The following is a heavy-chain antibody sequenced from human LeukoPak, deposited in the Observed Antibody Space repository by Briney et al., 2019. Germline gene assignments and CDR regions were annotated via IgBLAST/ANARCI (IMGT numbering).Heavy chain of an antibody. J-gene: IGHJ6*03. V-gene: IGHV1-8*01. Sequence: GASVKVSCKASGYTFTSYDINWVRQATGQGLEWMGWMNPNSGNTGYAQKFQGRVTMTRNTSISTAYMELSSLRSEDTAEYYCARVYVPVLGYYYYMDVWGKGTTVTISS. D-gene: IGHD3-10*02. CDR3: ARVYVPVLGYYYYMDV. CDR2: MNPNSGNT. CDR1: GYTFTSYD.